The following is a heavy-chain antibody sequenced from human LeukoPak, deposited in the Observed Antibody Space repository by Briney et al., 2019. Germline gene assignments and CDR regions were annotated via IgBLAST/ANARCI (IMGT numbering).Heavy chain of an antibody. V-gene: IGHV3-21*01. CDR3: ARDDYGDPRYYYYYGMDV. CDR2: ITGSTTYI. CDR1: GFTFSAYS. J-gene: IGHJ6*02. Sequence: GGSLRLSCAASGFTFSAYSMNWLRQAPGKGLEWVSSITGSTTYIYYADSGKGRFTISRDNAKNSLYLQMNSLRAEDTAVYYCARDDYGDPRYYYYYGMDVWGQGTTVTVSS. D-gene: IGHD4-17*01.